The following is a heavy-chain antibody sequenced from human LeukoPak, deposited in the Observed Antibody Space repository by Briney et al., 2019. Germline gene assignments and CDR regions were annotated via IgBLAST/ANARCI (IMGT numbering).Heavy chain of an antibody. CDR1: GFTFSRYW. D-gene: IGHD3-10*01. J-gene: IGHJ6*02. CDR3: ARESGDYHYGMDV. V-gene: IGHV3-7*01. CDR2: IKQDGSEK. Sequence: GGSLRLSCAASGFTFSRYWMNWVRQAPGKGLERVANIKQDGSEKYYVDSVKGRFTISKDNAKNSLYLQMNSLRAEDTAVYYCARESGDYHYGMDVWGQGTTVTVSS.